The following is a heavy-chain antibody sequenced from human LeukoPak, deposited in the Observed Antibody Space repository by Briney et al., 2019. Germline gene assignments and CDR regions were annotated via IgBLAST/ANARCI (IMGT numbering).Heavy chain of an antibody. D-gene: IGHD3-16*02. Sequence: SETLSLTCAVYGGSFSGYYWTWIRQPPGKGLEWIGEINHSGSTNYNPSLKSRVTISLDTSKNHFSLKLSSVTAADTAVYYCARGILYDYVWGSYRSPRLDYWGQGTLVTVSS. CDR3: ARGILYDYVWGSYRSPRLDY. CDR1: GGSFSGYY. J-gene: IGHJ4*02. V-gene: IGHV4-34*01. CDR2: INHSGST.